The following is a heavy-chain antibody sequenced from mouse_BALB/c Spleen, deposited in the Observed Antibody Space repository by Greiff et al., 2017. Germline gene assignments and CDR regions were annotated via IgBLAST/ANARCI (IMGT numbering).Heavy chain of an antibody. D-gene: IGHD2-14*01. CDR1: GYAFTNYL. V-gene: IGHV1-54*01. Sequence: QVQLQQSGAELVRPGTSVKVSCKASGYAFTNYLIEWVKQRPGQGLEWIGVINPGSGGTNYNEKFKGKATLTADKSSSTAYMQLSSLTSDDSAVYFCARSGYRDGFDYWGQGTTLTVSS. CDR2: INPGSGGT. J-gene: IGHJ2*01. CDR3: ARSGYRDGFDY.